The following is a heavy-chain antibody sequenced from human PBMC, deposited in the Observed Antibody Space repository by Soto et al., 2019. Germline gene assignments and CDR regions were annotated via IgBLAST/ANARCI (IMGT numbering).Heavy chain of an antibody. CDR2: IYYSGST. J-gene: IGHJ5*02. CDR3: ARSLGSRSNWFDP. D-gene: IGHD6-13*01. Sequence: LSLTCTVSGGSISSGGYYWSWIRQHPGKGLEWIGYIYYSGSTYYNPSLKSRVTISVDTSKNQFSLKLSSVTAADTAVYYCARSLGSRSNWFDPWGQGTLVTVSS. CDR1: GGSISSGGYY. V-gene: IGHV4-31*03.